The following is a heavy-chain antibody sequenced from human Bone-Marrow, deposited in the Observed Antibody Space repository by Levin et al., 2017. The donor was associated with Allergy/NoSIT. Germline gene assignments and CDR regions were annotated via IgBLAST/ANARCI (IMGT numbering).Heavy chain of an antibody. CDR2: VFHTGTA. CDR1: GGSIISSYW. CDR3: ARWSPRRQTFFDS. J-gene: IGHJ4*02. Sequence: SETLSLTCTISGGSIISSYWWNWVRQPPGKGLEWIGEVFHTGTANYNPSLKSRVTMSVDNSNNLFSLRLTSVTAADTAIYYCARWSPRRQTFFDSWGQGTLVTVSS. D-gene: IGHD1-14*01. V-gene: IGHV4-4*02.